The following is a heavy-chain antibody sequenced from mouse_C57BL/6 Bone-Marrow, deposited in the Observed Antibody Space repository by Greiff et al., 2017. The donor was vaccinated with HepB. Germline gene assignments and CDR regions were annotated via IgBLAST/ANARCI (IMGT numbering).Heavy chain of an antibody. CDR1: GFTFSSYA. J-gene: IGHJ1*03. Sequence: VESGGGLVKPGGSLKLSCAASGFTFSSYAMSWVRQTPEKRLEWVATISDGGSYTYYPDNVKGRFTISRDNAKNNLYLQMSHLKSEDTAMYYCARGGDYWYFDVWGTGTTVTVSS. CDR2: ISDGGSYT. V-gene: IGHV5-4*03. CDR3: ARGGDYWYFDV.